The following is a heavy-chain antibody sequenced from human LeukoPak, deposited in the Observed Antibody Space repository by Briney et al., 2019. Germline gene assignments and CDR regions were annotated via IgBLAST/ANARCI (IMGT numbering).Heavy chain of an antibody. D-gene: IGHD1-1*01. J-gene: IGHJ4*02. CDR1: GFTFSSYA. Sequence: GGSLRLSCAASGFTFSSYAMHWVRQAPGKGLEWVAVISYDGSNKYYADSVKGRFTISRDNSKNTLYLQMNSLRAEDTAVYYCARESDFWNYFDYWGLGTLVTVSS. CDR3: ARESDFWNYFDY. CDR2: ISYDGSNK. V-gene: IGHV3-30-3*01.